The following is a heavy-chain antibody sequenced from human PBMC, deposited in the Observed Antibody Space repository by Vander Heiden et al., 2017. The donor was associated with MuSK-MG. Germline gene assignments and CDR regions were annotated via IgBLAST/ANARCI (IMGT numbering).Heavy chain of an antibody. CDR2: IIPSLGIA. CDR3: ARERGLSSSYPDY. D-gene: IGHD6-6*01. CDR1: GGAFSSYA. Sequence: QVQLVQSGAEVTKPGSPVQVSCKASGGAFSSYAIRWGRQGPGQGLEWMGGIIPSLGIANYAQKFQGRVTITADKSTSTAYMELSSLRSEDTAVYYCARERGLSSSYPDYWGQGTLVTVSS. V-gene: IGHV1-69*10. J-gene: IGHJ4*02.